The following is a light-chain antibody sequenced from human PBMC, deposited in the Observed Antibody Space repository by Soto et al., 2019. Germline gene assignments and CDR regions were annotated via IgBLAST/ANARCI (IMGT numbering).Light chain of an antibody. Sequence: IVITQSPATLSVSPGEGATLSCRASQRVSRNLAWYQQKPGQAPRLLIYDASTRATGIPDRFSGSGSETEFTLTISSLQSEDYAIYYCQQYNNWPPWTFGQVTKVDIK. CDR2: DAS. V-gene: IGKV3-15*01. J-gene: IGKJ1*01. CDR3: QQYNNWPPWT. CDR1: QRVSRN.